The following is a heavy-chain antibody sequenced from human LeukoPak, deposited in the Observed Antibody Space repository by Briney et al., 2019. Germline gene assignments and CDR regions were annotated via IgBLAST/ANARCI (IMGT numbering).Heavy chain of an antibody. J-gene: IGHJ6*04. CDR2: ISSSGSTI. Sequence: GGSLRLSCAASGFTFRTYGMSWVRQAPGKGLEWVSYISSSGSTIYYADSVKGRFTISRDNAKNSLYLQMNSLRAEDTAVYYCAELGITMIGGVWGKGTTVTISS. CDR3: AELGITMIGGV. V-gene: IGHV3-48*04. CDR1: GFTFRTYG. D-gene: IGHD3-10*02.